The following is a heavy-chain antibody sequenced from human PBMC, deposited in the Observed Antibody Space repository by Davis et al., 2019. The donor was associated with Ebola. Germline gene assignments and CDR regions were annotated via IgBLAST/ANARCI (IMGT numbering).Heavy chain of an antibody. Sequence: GESLKISCAASGFTFSTYVMTWVRQAPGKGLEWVANIKQDGSEKSYVDSVKGRFTISRDNAKNSLYLQMNSLRAEDTAVYYCARAPVRVSPCYWGQGTLVTVS. V-gene: IGHV3-7*01. CDR2: IKQDGSEK. J-gene: IGHJ4*02. CDR3: ARAPVRVSPCY. D-gene: IGHD5/OR15-5a*01. CDR1: GFTFSTYV.